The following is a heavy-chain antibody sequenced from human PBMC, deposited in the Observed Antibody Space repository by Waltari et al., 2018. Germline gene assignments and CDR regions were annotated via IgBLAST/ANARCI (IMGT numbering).Heavy chain of an antibody. Sequence: QVQLQQWGAGLLKPSETLSLTCAVYGGSFSGYYWSWIRQPPGKGLEWIGEINHSGSTNYNPSLKSRVTISVDTSKNQFSLKLSSVTAADTAVYYCAREGPMSEVDYWGQGTLVTVSS. CDR3: AREGPMSEVDY. CDR2: INHSGST. CDR1: GGSFSGYY. J-gene: IGHJ4*02. V-gene: IGHV4-34*01.